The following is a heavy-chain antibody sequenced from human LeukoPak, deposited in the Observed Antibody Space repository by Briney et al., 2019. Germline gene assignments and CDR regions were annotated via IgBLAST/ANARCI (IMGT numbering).Heavy chain of an antibody. Sequence: GASVKVSCKASGYTFNSYAMSWVRQAPGQGLEWMGWINTNTGSPTYAQGFTGRFVFSLDTSVSTAYVQISSLKAEDTAVYYCARVFSRYGSGSPLGYWGQGTLVTVSS. CDR2: INTNTGSP. V-gene: IGHV7-4-1*02. J-gene: IGHJ4*02. CDR1: GYTFNSYA. CDR3: ARVFSRYGSGSPLGY. D-gene: IGHD3-10*01.